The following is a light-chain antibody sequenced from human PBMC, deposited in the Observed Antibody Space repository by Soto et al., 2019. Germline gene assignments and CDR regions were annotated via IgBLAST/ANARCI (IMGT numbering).Light chain of an antibody. CDR1: QSVSNF. CDR3: QQRSNWPTG. V-gene: IGKV3-11*01. Sequence: XILMTHSPAALSVSPGEVATVSGKASQSVSNFLAWYQHKHGQANRILIYDEYNRATGVKDRFSGSGSGKDFTITISSIQTEDFAVYYCQQRSNWPTGVGHGQRLELK. J-gene: IGKJ5*01. CDR2: DEY.